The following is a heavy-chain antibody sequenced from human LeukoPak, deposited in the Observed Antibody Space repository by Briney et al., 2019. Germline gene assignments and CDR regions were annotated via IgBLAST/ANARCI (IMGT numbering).Heavy chain of an antibody. CDR1: GFTFSTYW. V-gene: IGHV3-74*01. Sequence: GGSLRLSCAASGFTFSTYWMHWVRQAPGKGLVWVSRINGDATGTTYADPVKGRFTISRDNAKNTLYLQMNTLRAEDTAVYYCARGGVAGTFDYWGQGTLVTVSS. D-gene: IGHD6-19*01. CDR2: INGDATGT. CDR3: ARGGVAGTFDY. J-gene: IGHJ4*02.